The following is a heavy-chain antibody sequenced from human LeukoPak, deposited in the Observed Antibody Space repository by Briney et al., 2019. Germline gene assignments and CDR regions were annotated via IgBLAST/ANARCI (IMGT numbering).Heavy chain of an antibody. CDR1: GFTFSNYA. CDR2: ISGSGGST. J-gene: IGHJ3*02. D-gene: IGHD3-22*01. V-gene: IGHV3-23*01. Sequence: GGSLRLSCAASGFTFSNYAMSWVRQAPGKSLECVSAISGSGGSTYYADSVKGRFTVSRDHSKDTLYLQMNSLRAEDTAVYFCARGSMDYYDTSGRDAFDMWGQGTMVTVSS. CDR3: ARGSMDYYDTSGRDAFDM.